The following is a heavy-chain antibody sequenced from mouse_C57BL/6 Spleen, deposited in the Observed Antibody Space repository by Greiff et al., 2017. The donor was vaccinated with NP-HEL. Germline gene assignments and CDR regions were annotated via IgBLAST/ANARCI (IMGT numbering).Heavy chain of an antibody. V-gene: IGHV3-1*01. CDR1: GYSITSGYD. J-gene: IGHJ3*01. Sequence: EVKVVESGPGMVKPSQSLSLTCTVTGYSITSGYDWHWIRHFPGNKLEWMGYISYSGSTNYNPSLKSRISITHDTSKNHFFLKLNSVTTEDTATYYCARGDYYGSSYGWFAYWGQGTLVTVSA. D-gene: IGHD1-1*01. CDR2: ISYSGST. CDR3: ARGDYYGSSYGWFAY.